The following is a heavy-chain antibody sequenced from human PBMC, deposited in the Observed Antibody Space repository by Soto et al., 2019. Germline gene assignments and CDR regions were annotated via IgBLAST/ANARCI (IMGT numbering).Heavy chain of an antibody. V-gene: IGHV3-23*01. Sequence: GGSLRLSCAASGFTFSSYAMSWVRQAPGKGLEWVSAISGSGGSTYYADSVKGRFTISRDNSKNTLYLQMNSLRAEDTAVYYCAKDSAGPVDVLYYYYGMDVWGQGTTVTVSS. CDR2: ISGSGGST. J-gene: IGHJ6*02. CDR1: GFTFSSYA. D-gene: IGHD5-12*01. CDR3: AKDSAGPVDVLYYYYGMDV.